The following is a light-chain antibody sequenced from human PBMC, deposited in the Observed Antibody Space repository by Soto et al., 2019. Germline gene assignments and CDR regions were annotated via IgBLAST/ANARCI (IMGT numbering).Light chain of an antibody. V-gene: IGKV3-11*01. CDR1: QSVSSS. J-gene: IGKJ4*01. CDR2: DAS. Sequence: EIVLTQSPATLSLSPGERATLSCRASQSVSSSLAWYQQKPGQAPRLLIYDASNRATGIPARFSGSGSETDFTLTISSLEPEDFAVYYCQQRSNWLTFGGGTKVEIK. CDR3: QQRSNWLT.